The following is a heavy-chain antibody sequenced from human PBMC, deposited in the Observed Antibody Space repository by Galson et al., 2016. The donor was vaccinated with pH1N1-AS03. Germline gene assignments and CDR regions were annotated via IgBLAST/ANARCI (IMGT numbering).Heavy chain of an antibody. J-gene: IGHJ4*02. CDR2: IIPMLGRG. CDR1: GGTFSTNG. D-gene: IGHD6-6*01. CDR3: ARERDSSSSSIFVY. V-gene: IGHV1-69*04. Sequence: SVKVSCKASGGTFSTNGFTWVRQAPGQGLEWMGRIIPMLGRGNYAQKFQGRVTIIADISTSTTYMKLSNLTSADTAIYHRARERDSSSSSIFVYWGQGTQVTVSS.